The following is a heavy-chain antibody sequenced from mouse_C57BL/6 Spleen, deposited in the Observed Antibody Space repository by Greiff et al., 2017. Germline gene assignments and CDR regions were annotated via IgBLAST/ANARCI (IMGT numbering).Heavy chain of an antibody. V-gene: IGHV1-69*01. CDR3: ASYYYGSSYRYFDV. CDR2: IDPSDSYT. D-gene: IGHD1-1*01. CDR1: GYTFTSYW. J-gene: IGHJ1*03. Sequence: QVQLQQPGAELVMPGASVKLSCKASGYTFTSYWMHWVKQRPGQGLEWIGEIDPSDSYTNYTQKFKGKSTLTVDKSSSTAYMQLSSLTSEDSAVYYCASYYYGSSYRYFDVWGTGTTVTVSS.